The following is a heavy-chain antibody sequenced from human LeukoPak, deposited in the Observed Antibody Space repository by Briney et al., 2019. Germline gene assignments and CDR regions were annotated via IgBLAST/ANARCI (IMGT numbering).Heavy chain of an antibody. V-gene: IGHV1-2*02. CDR2: INPNSGGT. CDR1: GYTFTGYY. D-gene: IGHD6-6*01. J-gene: IGHJ6*02. CDR3: ATGFVPANYYYYYGMDV. Sequence: ASVKVSCKASGYTFTGYYMHWVRQAPGQGLEWMGWINPNSGGTNYAQKFQGRVTMTRDTSISTAYMELSRLRSDDTAVYYCATGFVPANYYYYYGMDVWGQGTTVTVSS.